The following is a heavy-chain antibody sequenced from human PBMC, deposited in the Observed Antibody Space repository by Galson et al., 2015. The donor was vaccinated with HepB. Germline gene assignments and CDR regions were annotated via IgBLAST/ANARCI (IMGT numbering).Heavy chain of an antibody. Sequence: FTSYAMHWVRQAPGQRLEWMGWINAGNGNTKYSQKFQGRVTITRDTSASTAYMELSSLRSENTAVYYCASSYLIAVAGDGMDVWGQGTTVTVSS. CDR1: FTSYA. CDR2: INAGNGNT. CDR3: ASSYLIAVAGDGMDV. J-gene: IGHJ6*02. D-gene: IGHD6-19*01. V-gene: IGHV1-3*01.